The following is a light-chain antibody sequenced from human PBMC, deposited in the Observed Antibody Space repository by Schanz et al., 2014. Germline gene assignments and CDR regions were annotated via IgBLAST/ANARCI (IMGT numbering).Light chain of an antibody. Sequence: QSVLTQPPSASGTPGQRVTISCSGSSSNIGSNVVNWYRQLPGTAPKLLIHSTNQRPSGVPDRFSGSKSGTSASLAISGLQSEDEADYYCSSYAGSNNLVFGGGTKLTVL. J-gene: IGLJ2*01. CDR3: SSYAGSNNLV. V-gene: IGLV1-44*01. CDR2: STN. CDR1: SSNIGSNV.